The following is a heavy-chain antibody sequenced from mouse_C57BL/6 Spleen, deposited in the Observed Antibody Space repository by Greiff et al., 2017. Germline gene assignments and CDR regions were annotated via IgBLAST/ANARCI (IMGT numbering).Heavy chain of an antibody. Sequence: QVQLKQSGPELVKPGASVQLSCKASGYTFTSYDINWVKQRPGQGLEWIGWIYPRDGSTKDNEKFKGKATLTLDTSSSTAYMELHRLTSEDSAVYFCARGYYYGSSYWYFDVWGTGTTVTVSS. CDR3: ARGYYYGSSYWYFDV. CDR2: IYPRDGST. CDR1: GYTFTSYD. D-gene: IGHD1-1*01. V-gene: IGHV1-85*01. J-gene: IGHJ1*03.